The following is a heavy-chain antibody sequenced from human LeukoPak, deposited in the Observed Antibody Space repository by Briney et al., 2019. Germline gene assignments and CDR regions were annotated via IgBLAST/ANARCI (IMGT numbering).Heavy chain of an antibody. D-gene: IGHD5-18*01. J-gene: IGHJ1*01. Sequence: SETLSLTCTVSGGSISSYYWSWIRQPPGKRLEWIGYIYYSGSTNYNPSLKSRVTISVDTSKNQFSLKLSSVTAADTAVYYCARHGVTKEYFQHWGQGTLVTVSS. CDR3: ARHGVTKEYFQH. CDR2: IYYSGST. V-gene: IGHV4-59*08. CDR1: GGSISSYY.